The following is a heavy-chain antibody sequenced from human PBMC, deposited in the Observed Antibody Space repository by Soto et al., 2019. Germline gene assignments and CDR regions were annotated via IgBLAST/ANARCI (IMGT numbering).Heavy chain of an antibody. Sequence: GGSLRLSCAASGFTFSSYGMHWVRQAPGKGLEWVAVISYDGSNKYYADSVKGRFTISRDNSKNTLYLQMNSLRAEDTAVYYCARNQPYCSGGSCYPIYYYYMDVWGKGTTVTVSS. V-gene: IGHV3-30*03. CDR3: ARNQPYCSGGSCYPIYYYYMDV. CDR2: ISYDGSNK. J-gene: IGHJ6*03. D-gene: IGHD2-15*01. CDR1: GFTFSSYG.